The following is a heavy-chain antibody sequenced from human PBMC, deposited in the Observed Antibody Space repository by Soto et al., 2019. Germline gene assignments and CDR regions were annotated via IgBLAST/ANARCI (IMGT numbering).Heavy chain of an antibody. CDR1: GGSISSSNW. Sequence: PSETLSLTCAVSGGSISSSNWWSWVRQPPGKGLEWIGEIYHSGSANYNPSLKSRVTISVDKSKNQFSLKLSSVTAADTAVYYCASAVGIVAVAGTVYWGQGTLVTVSS. CDR3: ASAVGIVAVAGTVY. J-gene: IGHJ4*02. V-gene: IGHV4-4*02. D-gene: IGHD6-19*01. CDR2: IYHSGSA.